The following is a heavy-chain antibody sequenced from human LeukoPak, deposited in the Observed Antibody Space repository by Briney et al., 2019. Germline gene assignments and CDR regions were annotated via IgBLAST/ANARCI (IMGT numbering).Heavy chain of an antibody. J-gene: IGHJ4*02. CDR3: AKDRETTSSGTLDF. D-gene: IGHD6-13*01. CDR1: GFTFNNDG. Sequence: GGSLRLSCAASGFTFNNDGIRYVRQAPGKGLEWVAVISDDGRNKKYADSVRGRFTISRDDSNNTLYLQMNSLRAEDTGVYYCAKDRETTSSGTLDFWGQGTLVTVSS. V-gene: IGHV3-30*18. CDR2: ISDDGRNK.